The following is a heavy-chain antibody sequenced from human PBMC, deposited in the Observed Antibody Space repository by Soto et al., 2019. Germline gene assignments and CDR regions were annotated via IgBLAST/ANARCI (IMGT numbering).Heavy chain of an antibody. D-gene: IGHD6-19*01. V-gene: IGHV1-18*01. CDR2: ISAYNGNT. CDR1: GYTFTSYG. J-gene: IGHJ4*02. Sequence: VASVKVSCKASGYTFTSYGISWVRQAPGQGLEWMGWISAYNGNTNYAQKLQGRVTMTTDTSTSTAYMELRSLRSDDTAVYYCARNGLVGSGWYYFDYWGQGTLVTVSS. CDR3: ARNGLVGSGWYYFDY.